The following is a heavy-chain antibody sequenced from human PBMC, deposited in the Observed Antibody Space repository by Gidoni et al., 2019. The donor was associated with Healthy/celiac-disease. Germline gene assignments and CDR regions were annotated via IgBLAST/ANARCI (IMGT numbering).Heavy chain of an antibody. CDR1: GGSFSGYY. V-gene: IGHV4-34*02. J-gene: IGHJ4*02. D-gene: IGHD4-17*01. CDR3: ARAPLGVTTPYYFDY. CDR2: INHSGST. Sequence: QVQLQQWGAGLFKPSDTLSLTCAVYGGSFSGYYRSWTRQPPGKGLEWIGEINHSGSTNYNPSLKSRVTISIDTSKNQFSLKLSSVTAADTAVYYCARAPLGVTTPYYFDYWGQGTLVTVSS.